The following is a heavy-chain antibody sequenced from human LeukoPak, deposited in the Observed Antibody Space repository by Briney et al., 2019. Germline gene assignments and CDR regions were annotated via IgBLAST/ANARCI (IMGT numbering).Heavy chain of an antibody. Sequence: GGSLRLSCAASGFTFSSYAMSWVRQAPGKGLEWVSSIIGSGDSTYYADSVKGRFTISRDNSKNTLYLQMSSLRAEDTAVYYCAKDLRPYYYDSSGPSFGYWGQGTLVTVSS. CDR1: GFTFSSYA. CDR3: AKDLRPYYYDSSGPSFGY. CDR2: IIGSGDST. J-gene: IGHJ4*02. D-gene: IGHD3-22*01. V-gene: IGHV3-23*01.